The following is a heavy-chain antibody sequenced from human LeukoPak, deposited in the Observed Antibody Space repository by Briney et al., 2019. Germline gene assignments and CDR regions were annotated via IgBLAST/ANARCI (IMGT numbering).Heavy chain of an antibody. CDR2: INEDGTKT. V-gene: IGHV3-7*01. Sequence: GGSLRLSCAASGFTFDDYGMSWVRQAPGKGLEWLVNINEDGTKTNYVASVKGRFTISRDNAKNSLYLQMSSLRAEDTAVYYCARDRAYSTFDYWGQGTLVTVSS. CDR3: ARDRAYSTFDY. CDR1: GFTFDDYG. J-gene: IGHJ4*02. D-gene: IGHD2-21*01.